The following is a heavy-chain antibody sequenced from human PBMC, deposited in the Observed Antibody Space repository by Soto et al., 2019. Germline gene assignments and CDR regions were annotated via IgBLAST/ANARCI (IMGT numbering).Heavy chain of an antibody. V-gene: IGHV4-4*07. D-gene: IGHD5-18*01. J-gene: IGHJ2*01. Sequence: QVQLQESGPRLVTLSETLTLTCSHSGGSITNHYWGWIRQRPGKGLEFIGRIYPSGRAHYNRSLQSRATMSVDTSTNQFPLKVTSVTATDTAIYYSARDYNVNTAVDYWYFDLWGRSTLVTVSS. CDR3: ARDYNVNTAVDYWYFDL. CDR2: IYPSGRA. CDR1: GGSITNHY.